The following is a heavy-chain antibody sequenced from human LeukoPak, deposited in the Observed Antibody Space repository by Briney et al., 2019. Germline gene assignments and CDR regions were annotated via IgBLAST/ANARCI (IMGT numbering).Heavy chain of an antibody. CDR2: INPNSGGT. J-gene: IGHJ4*02. V-gene: IGHV1-2*02. Sequence: ASVKVSCKASGYTFTGYYMHWVRQAPGQGLEWMGWINPNSGGTNYAQKFQGRVTMTRDTSISTAYMELRRLRSDDTAVYYCARDGMDSYDSSGYYPIDYWGQGTLVTVSS. D-gene: IGHD3-22*01. CDR3: ARDGMDSYDSSGYYPIDY. CDR1: GYTFTGYY.